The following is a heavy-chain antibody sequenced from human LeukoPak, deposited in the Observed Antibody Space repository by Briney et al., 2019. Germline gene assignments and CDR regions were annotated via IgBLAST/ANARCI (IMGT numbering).Heavy chain of an antibody. Sequence: SVKVSCKASGGTFSSYAISWVRQAPGQGLEWMGGIIPIFGTANYAQKFQGRVTITTDESTSTAYMELSSLRSEDTAVYYCATAIRQPELRFLELDYYYYMDVWGKGTTVTVSS. CDR3: ATAIRQPELRFLELDYYYYMDV. D-gene: IGHD3-3*01. V-gene: IGHV1-69*05. CDR2: IIPIFGTA. CDR1: GGTFSSYA. J-gene: IGHJ6*03.